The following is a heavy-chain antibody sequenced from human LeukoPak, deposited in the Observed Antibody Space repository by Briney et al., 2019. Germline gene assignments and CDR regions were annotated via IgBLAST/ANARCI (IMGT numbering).Heavy chain of an antibody. Sequence: RPGGSLRLSCAASGFTFSSYSMNWVRQAPGKGLEWVSGINWNGGSTGYADSVKGRFTISRDNAKNSLYLQMNSLRAEDTAVYYCARDRGSGYRLRYAFDIWGQGTMVTVSS. J-gene: IGHJ3*02. CDR3: ARDRGSGYRLRYAFDI. CDR2: INWNGGST. CDR1: GFTFSSYS. V-gene: IGHV3-20*04. D-gene: IGHD5-12*01.